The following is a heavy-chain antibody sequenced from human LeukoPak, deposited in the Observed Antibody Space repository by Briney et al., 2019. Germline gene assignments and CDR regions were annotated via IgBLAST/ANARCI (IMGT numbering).Heavy chain of an antibody. Sequence: SETLSLTCTVSGDSISSYYWSWIRQPPGKGLEWIGYIYYSGSTNYNPSLKSRVTISVDTSKNQFSLKLTSVTAADTAVYYCARDVLVLAAAYWFDPWGQGTLVTVSS. CDR3: ARDVLVLAAAYWFDP. J-gene: IGHJ5*02. CDR1: GDSISSYY. CDR2: IYYSGST. V-gene: IGHV4-59*12. D-gene: IGHD6-13*01.